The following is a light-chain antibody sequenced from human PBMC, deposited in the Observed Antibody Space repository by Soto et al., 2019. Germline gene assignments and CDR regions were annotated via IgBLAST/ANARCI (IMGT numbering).Light chain of an antibody. CDR2: AAS. CDR1: QSISNY. J-gene: IGKJ4*01. CDR3: QQSYSPPRT. Sequence: DIQMTQSPSSLSASLGARVTITCRASQSISNYLNWYQQKPGKAPELLIYAASTLQRRVPSRFSGSRSGTDFTRNISILQPADFATYYCQQSYSPPRTFGGGTTLEIK. V-gene: IGKV1-39*01.